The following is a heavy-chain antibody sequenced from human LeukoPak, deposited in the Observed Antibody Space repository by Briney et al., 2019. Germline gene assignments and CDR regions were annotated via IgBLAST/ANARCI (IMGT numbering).Heavy chain of an antibody. Sequence: GSSVKVSFKASGGTFSSYTISWVRQAPGQGLEWMGRIIPILGIANYAQKFPGRVTITADKSTSTAYMELSSLRSEDTAVYYCARDLDGYNPSIGYWGQGTLVTVSS. D-gene: IGHD5-24*01. CDR3: ARDLDGYNPSIGY. CDR1: GGTFSSYT. V-gene: IGHV1-69*04. CDR2: IIPILGIA. J-gene: IGHJ4*02.